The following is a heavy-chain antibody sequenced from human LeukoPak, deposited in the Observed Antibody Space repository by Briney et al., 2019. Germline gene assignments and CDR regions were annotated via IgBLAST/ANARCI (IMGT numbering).Heavy chain of an antibody. D-gene: IGHD2-15*01. J-gene: IGHJ4*02. CDR2: ISGSGGST. CDR1: GFTFSSCA. V-gene: IGHV3-23*01. Sequence: GGSLRLSCAASGFTFSSCAMSWVRQAPGKGLEWVSAISGSGGSTYYADSVKGRFTISRDNSKNTLYLQMNSLRAEDTAVYYCAKSVVMVVAVREFDYWGQGTLVTVSS. CDR3: AKSVVMVVAVREFDY.